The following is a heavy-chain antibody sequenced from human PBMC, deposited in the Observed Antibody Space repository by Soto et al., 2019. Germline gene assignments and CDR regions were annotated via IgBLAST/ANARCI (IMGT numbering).Heavy chain of an antibody. CDR1: GFTFSSYE. CDR2: ISSSGSTI. D-gene: IGHD1-26*01. J-gene: IGHJ4*02. V-gene: IGHV3-48*03. CDR3: ATSPQYSGNHDY. Sequence: PGGSLRLSCAASGFTFSSYEMNWVRQAPGKGLEWVSYISSSGSTIYYADSVKGRFTISRDNAKNSLYLQMNSLRAEDTAVYYCATSPQYSGNHDYWGQGTLVTVSS.